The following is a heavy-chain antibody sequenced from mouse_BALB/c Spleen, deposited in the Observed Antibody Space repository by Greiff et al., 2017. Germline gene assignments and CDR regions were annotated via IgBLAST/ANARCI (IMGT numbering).Heavy chain of an antibody. J-gene: IGHJ2*01. V-gene: IGHV1-15*01. CDR2: IDPETGGT. CDR3: TRGGEVRRGGLDY. CDR1: GYTFTDYE. Sequence: VQLQQSGAELVRPGASVTLSCKASGYTFTDYEMHWVKQTPVHGLEWIGAIDPETGGTAYNQKFKGKATLTADKSSSTAYMELRSLTSEDSAVYYCTRGGEVRRGGLDYWGQGTTLTVSS. D-gene: IGHD2-14*01.